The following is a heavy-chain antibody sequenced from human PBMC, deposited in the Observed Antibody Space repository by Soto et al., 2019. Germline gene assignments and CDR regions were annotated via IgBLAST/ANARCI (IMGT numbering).Heavy chain of an antibody. J-gene: IGHJ4*02. D-gene: IGHD4-17*01. Sequence: QVQLVESGGGLVKPGGSLRLSCVASGFTFNDYYMSWIRQAPGKGLERGSYISSSSGYTNYADSVKGRFTISRDNARNSLYLQMNSLRAEDTAVYYCARGGTTVTDFWGQGTLVTVSS. CDR3: ARGGTTVTDF. CDR2: ISSSSGYT. V-gene: IGHV3-11*06. CDR1: GFTFNDYY.